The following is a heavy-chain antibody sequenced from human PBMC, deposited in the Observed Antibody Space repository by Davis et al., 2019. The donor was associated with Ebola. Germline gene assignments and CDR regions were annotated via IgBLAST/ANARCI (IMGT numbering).Heavy chain of an antibody. CDR3: ARDSPDPYYYDSSGYTPGYFDL. CDR2: ISYDGSDK. V-gene: IGHV3-30*04. J-gene: IGHJ4*02. Sequence: GGSLRLSCAASGFTFSRYAMHWVRQAPGKGLEWVAVISYDGSDKYYADSVQGRFTISRDDSKNTLFLQMNSLTAEDTAVYYCARDSPDPYYYDSSGYTPGYFDLWGQGALVTGSS. D-gene: IGHD3-22*01. CDR1: GFTFSRYA.